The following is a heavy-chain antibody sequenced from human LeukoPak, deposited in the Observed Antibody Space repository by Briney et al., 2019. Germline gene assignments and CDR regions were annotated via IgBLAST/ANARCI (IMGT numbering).Heavy chain of an antibody. CDR3: ARDQDCSGGSCYGY. V-gene: IGHV1-18*04. CDR2: ISAYNGNT. Sequence: ASVKVSCKASGYTFTGYHMHWVRQAPGQGLEWMGWISAYNGNTNYAQKLQGRVTMTTDTSTSTAYMELRSLRSDDTAVYYCARDQDCSGGSCYGYWGQGTLVTVSS. CDR1: GYTFTGYH. J-gene: IGHJ4*02. D-gene: IGHD2-15*01.